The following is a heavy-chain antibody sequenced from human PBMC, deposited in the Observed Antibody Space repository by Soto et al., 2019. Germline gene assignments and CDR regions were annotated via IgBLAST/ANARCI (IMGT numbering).Heavy chain of an antibody. CDR2: ISGSGGST. D-gene: IGHD3-22*01. V-gene: IGHV3-23*01. Sequence: GGSLRLSCAASGFTFSSYAIHWVRQAPGKGLEWVSAISGSGGSTYYADSVKGRFTISRDNSKNTLYLQMNSLRAEDTAVYYCAKVPHEYYYDSSYWGQGTLVTVSS. CDR1: GFTFSSYA. CDR3: AKVPHEYYYDSSY. J-gene: IGHJ4*02.